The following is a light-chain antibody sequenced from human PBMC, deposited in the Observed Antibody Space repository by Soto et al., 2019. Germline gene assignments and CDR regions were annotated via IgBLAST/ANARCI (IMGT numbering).Light chain of an antibody. J-gene: IGLJ2*01. CDR3: SSYTSSSTLAI. CDR2: EVS. V-gene: IGLV2-14*01. CDR1: SSDVGGYNY. Sequence: QSALTQPASVSGSPGQSITISCTGTSSDVGGYNYISWYQQHPGKAPKLMIYEVSNRPSGVSNRFSGSKSGNTASLTISGLQAEDEGDYYCSSYTSSSTLAIFGGGTKLTV.